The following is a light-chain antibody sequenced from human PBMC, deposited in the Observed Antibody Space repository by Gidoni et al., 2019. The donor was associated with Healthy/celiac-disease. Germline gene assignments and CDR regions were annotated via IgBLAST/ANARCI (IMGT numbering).Light chain of an antibody. CDR3: SSYTSSSTPHVV. V-gene: IGLV2-14*01. CDR1: SSDVGGYNY. CDR2: EVS. J-gene: IGLJ2*01. Sequence: GQSITISCTGTSSDVGGYNYVSWYQQHPGKAPKLMIYEVSNRPSGVSNSFSGSKSGNTASLTISGLQAEDEADYYCSSYTSSSTPHVVFGGGTKLTVL.